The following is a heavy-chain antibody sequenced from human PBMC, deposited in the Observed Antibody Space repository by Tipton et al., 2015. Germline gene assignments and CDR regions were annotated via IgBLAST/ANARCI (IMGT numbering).Heavy chain of an antibody. CDR2: TYYRSKWYS. Sequence: LVKPSQTLSLTCAISGDSVSSNSATWNWIRQSPSRGLEWLGRTYYRSKWYSDYAISVKSRITLNPDTSKNQFSLQLNSLTSEDTAVYYCARSLTYYDILPGYRRPPGYFDYWGQGTLVTVSS. D-gene: IGHD3-9*01. V-gene: IGHV6-1*01. J-gene: IGHJ4*02. CDR1: GDSVSSNSAT. CDR3: ARSLTYYDILPGYRRPPGYFDY.